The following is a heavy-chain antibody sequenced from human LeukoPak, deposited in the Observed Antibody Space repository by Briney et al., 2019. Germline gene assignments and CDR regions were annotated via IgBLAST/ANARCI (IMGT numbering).Heavy chain of an antibody. CDR3: ARGIVASSGSLVDY. D-gene: IGHD2-21*01. Sequence: PSETLSLTCTVSGGSISSYYWSWIRQPPGKGLEWIGYIYYSGSTNYNPSLKSRVTISVDTSKNQFSLKLSSVTAADTAVYYCARGIVASSGSLVDYWGQGTLVTVSS. CDR1: GGSISSYY. J-gene: IGHJ4*02. V-gene: IGHV4-59*01. CDR2: IYYSGST.